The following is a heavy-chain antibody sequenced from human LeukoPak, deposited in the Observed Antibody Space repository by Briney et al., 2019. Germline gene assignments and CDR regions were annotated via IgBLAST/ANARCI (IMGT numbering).Heavy chain of an antibody. CDR2: ISYDGSNK. CDR1: GFTFSSDA. V-gene: IGHV3-30-3*01. Sequence: GGSLRLSCAASGFTFSSDAMHWVRQAPGKGLEWGAVISYDGSNKYYADSVKGRFTISRDNSKNTLYLQMNSLRAEDTAMYYCARDGDYCSGGRCYTLSYYYGMDVWGQGTTVTVSS. CDR3: ARDGDYCSGGRCYTLSYYYGMDV. J-gene: IGHJ6*02. D-gene: IGHD2-15*01.